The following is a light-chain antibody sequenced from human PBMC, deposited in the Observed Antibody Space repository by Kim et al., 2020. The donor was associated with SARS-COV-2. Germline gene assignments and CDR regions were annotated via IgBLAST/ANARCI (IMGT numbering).Light chain of an antibody. J-gene: IGKJ1*01. CDR2: AAS. V-gene: IGKV1-39*01. CDR3: QQSYSTPWT. Sequence: ASVGDRVTITCRARQSSSSYLKWYQQKPGKAPKLLIYAASSLQSGVPSRFSGSGSGTDFTLTISSLQPEDFATYYCQQSYSTPWTFGQGTKVDIK. CDR1: QSSSSY.